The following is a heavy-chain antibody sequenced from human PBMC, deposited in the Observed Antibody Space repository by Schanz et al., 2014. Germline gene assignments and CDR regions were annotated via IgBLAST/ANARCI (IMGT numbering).Heavy chain of an antibody. V-gene: IGHV3-23*04. CDR3: AKDRWRATVMVDAFDI. CDR1: GFTFSYYN. CDR2: IGGSGGST. D-gene: IGHD4-4*01. Sequence: EVQLVESGGGLVKPGGSLRLSCAASGFTFSYYNMNWVRQAPGKGLEWVSGIGGSGGSTDYADSVKGRFTISRDNSKNTVHLQMNSLRAEDTAVYFCAKDRWRATVMVDAFDIWGQGTKVTVSS. J-gene: IGHJ3*02.